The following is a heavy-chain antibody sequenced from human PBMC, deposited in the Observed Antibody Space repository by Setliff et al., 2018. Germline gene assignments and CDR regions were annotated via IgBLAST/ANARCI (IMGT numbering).Heavy chain of an antibody. CDR2: IYYSGST. V-gene: IGHV4-39*07. Sequence: SETLSLTCTVSGGSISSSSYYWGWIRQPPGKGLEWIGSIYYSGSTYYNPSLRSRVTISVDTSKNQFSLKLSSVTAADTAVYYCARESSTVTPHAFDIWGQGTMVTVSS. D-gene: IGHD4-17*01. J-gene: IGHJ3*02. CDR1: GGSISSSSYY. CDR3: ARESSTVTPHAFDI.